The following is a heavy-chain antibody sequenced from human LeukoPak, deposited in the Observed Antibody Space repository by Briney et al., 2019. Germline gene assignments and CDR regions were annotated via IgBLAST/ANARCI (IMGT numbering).Heavy chain of an antibody. CDR1: GGSISSSSYY. J-gene: IGHJ4*02. V-gene: IGHV4-39*07. D-gene: IGHD3-10*01. CDR2: IYYSGST. Sequence: PSETLSLTCTVSGGSISSSSYYWGWIRQPPGKGLEWIGSIYYSGSTYYNPSLKSRVTISVDTSKNQFSLKLSSVTAADTAVYYCARDPLWFGGFSYYFDYWGQGTLVTVSS. CDR3: ARDPLWFGGFSYYFDY.